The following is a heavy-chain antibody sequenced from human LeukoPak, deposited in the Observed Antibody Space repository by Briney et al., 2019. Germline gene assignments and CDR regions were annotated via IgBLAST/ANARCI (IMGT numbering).Heavy chain of an antibody. V-gene: IGHV1-18*01. CDR2: ISAYNGNT. Sequence: ASVKVSCKVSGYTFTRYAITWVRQAPGQGLEWMGWISAYNGNTSYAQKLQGRVTMTTDTSTSTGYMELRSLGSDDTAVYYCARDQRWLQSAGFDYWGQGTLVTVSS. CDR3: ARDQRWLQSAGFDY. CDR1: GYTFTRYA. D-gene: IGHD5-24*01. J-gene: IGHJ4*02.